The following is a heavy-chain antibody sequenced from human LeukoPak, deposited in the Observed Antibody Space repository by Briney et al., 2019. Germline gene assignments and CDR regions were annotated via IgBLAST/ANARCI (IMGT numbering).Heavy chain of an antibody. CDR2: ISGRSDST. V-gene: IGHV3-23*01. CDR1: GFIFSSYG. CDR3: AKCEIGSWYGSLYYMDV. Sequence: PGGSLRLSCVASGFIFSSYGMSWVRQAPGKRLEWLSAISGRSDSTYYADSVKGRFTISRDNSKNTLYLQMNSLRAEDTAVYYCAKCEIGSWYGSLYYMDVWGKGTTVTVSS. D-gene: IGHD6-13*01. J-gene: IGHJ6*03.